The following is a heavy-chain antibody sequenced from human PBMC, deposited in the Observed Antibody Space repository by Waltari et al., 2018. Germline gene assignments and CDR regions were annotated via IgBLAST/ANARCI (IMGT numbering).Heavy chain of an antibody. CDR3: ARECKDDFWSGYCYFDY. D-gene: IGHD3-3*01. CDR2: ISYDGSNK. J-gene: IGHJ4*02. Sequence: QVQLVESGGGVVQPGRSLRLSCAASGFTFRSYAMHWVRQAPGKGLEWVAVISYDGSNKYYADSVKGRFTISRDNSKNTLYLQMNSLRAEDTAVYYCARECKDDFWSGYCYFDYWGQGTLVTVSS. V-gene: IGHV3-30*01. CDR1: GFTFRSYA.